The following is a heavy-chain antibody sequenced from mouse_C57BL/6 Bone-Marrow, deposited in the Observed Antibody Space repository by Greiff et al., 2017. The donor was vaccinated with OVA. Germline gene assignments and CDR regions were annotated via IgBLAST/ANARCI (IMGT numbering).Heavy chain of an antibody. CDR2: ISSGSSTI. CDR1: GFTFSDYG. J-gene: IGHJ2*01. V-gene: IGHV5-17*01. D-gene: IGHD1-1*01. CDR3: ARGIGLLGYFDY. Sequence: DVKLVESGGGLVKPGGSLKLSCAASGFTFSDYGMHWVRQAPEKGLEWVAYISSGSSTIYYADTVKGRFTISRDNAKNTLFLQMTSLRSEDTAMYYCARGIGLLGYFDYWGQGTTLTVSS.